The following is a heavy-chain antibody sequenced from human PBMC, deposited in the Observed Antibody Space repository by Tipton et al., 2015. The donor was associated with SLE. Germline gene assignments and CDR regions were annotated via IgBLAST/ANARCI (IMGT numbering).Heavy chain of an antibody. CDR1: GGSISSYY. V-gene: IGHV4-59*12. J-gene: IGHJ4*01. Sequence: TLSLTCTVSGGSISSYYWSWIRQPPGKGLEWIGYIYYSGSTNYNPSLKSRVTISVDTSKNQFSLKLSSVTAADTAVYYCARAGQSIAAAFVYWGHGTLVTVSS. D-gene: IGHD6-13*01. CDR2: IYYSGST. CDR3: ARAGQSIAAAFVY.